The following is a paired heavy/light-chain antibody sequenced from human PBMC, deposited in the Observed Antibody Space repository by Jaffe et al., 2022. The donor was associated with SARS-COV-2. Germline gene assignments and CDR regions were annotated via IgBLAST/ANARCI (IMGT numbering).Heavy chain of an antibody. D-gene: IGHD4-4*01. CDR2: IIPILGIA. J-gene: IGHJ6*02. CDR1: GGTFSSYT. V-gene: IGHV1-69*08. CDR3: ARDSGGLWGLSYSLEASNYGMDV. Sequence: QVQLVQSGAEVKKPGSSVKVSCKASGGTFSSYTISWVRQAPGQGLEWMGRIIPILGIANYAQKFQGRVTITADKSTSTAYMELSSLRSEDTAVYYCARDSGGLWGLSYSLEASNYGMDVWGQGTTVTVSS.
Light chain of an antibody. J-gene: IGLJ3*02. CDR1: ALPKQY. V-gene: IGLV3-25*03. Sequence: SYELTQPPSVSVSPGQTARITCSGDALPKQYAYWYQQKPGQAPVLVIYKDSERPSGIPERFSGSSSGTTVTLTISGVQAEDEADYYCQSADSSGTSWVFGGGTKLTVL. CDR3: QSADSSGTSWV. CDR2: KDS.